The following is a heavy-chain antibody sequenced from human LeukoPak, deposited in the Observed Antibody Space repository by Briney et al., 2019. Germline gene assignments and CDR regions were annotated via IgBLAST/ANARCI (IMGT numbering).Heavy chain of an antibody. Sequence: SVKVSCKASGGTFSSYAISWVRQAPGQGLEWMGGIIPIFGTANYAQKFQGRVTITTDESTSTAYMELSSLRSEDTAVYYCARARDIVVVPAAIGLGVFDIWGQGTMVTVSS. D-gene: IGHD2-2*02. V-gene: IGHV1-69*05. CDR2: IIPIFGTA. CDR1: GGTFSSYA. CDR3: ARARDIVVVPAAIGLGVFDI. J-gene: IGHJ3*02.